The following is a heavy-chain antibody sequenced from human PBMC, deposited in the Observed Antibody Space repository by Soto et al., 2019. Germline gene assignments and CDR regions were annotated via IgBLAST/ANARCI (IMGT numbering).Heavy chain of an antibody. V-gene: IGHV1-18*01. CDR2: MSSYNGNT. CDR1: GYTFTSDG. CDR3: AAVVSVYWFDP. Sequence: ASVNVSCKASGYTFTSDGISWVRQAPGQWVEWVWWMSSYNGNTNXSQKLQCRVXMTTETSTSSSXMELRXVRSDGTAVYYCAAVVSVYWFDPWRQGTLVTVSS. D-gene: IGHD2-2*01. J-gene: IGHJ5*02.